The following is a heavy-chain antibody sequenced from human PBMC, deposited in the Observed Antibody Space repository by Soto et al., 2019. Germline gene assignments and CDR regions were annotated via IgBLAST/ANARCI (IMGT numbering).Heavy chain of an antibody. J-gene: IGHJ4*02. D-gene: IGHD3-9*01. CDR1: DFAFGSHT. CDR2: ISSATTYI. Sequence: PGGSLRLSCAASDFAFGSHTMAWVRQAPGKGLEWVSSISSATTYILYVDSVRGRFTISRDNAKKSLFLQMDSLRAEDTALYYCTRTGSEPNFHYWGQGTLVTVSS. V-gene: IGHV3-21*04. CDR3: TRTGSEPNFHY.